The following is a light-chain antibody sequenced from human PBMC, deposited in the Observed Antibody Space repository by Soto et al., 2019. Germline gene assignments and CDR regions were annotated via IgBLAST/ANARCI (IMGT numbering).Light chain of an antibody. CDR1: QSVSSN. V-gene: IGKV3-15*01. CDR2: GAS. CDR3: QQYDSWLVWT. J-gene: IGKJ1*01. Sequence: IVLTQSPATLSVSPGDTATLSCRANQSVSSNLAWYQQKPGQAPRLLIYGASTRATAIPARFSGSGSGTEFTLNITNLQSEDIAVYYCQQYDSWLVWTFCHGTKVDI.